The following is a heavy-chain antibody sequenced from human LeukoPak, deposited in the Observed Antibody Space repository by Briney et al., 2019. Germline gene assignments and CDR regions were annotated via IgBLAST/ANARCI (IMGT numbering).Heavy chain of an antibody. CDR3: AREAPYSSSHLYYYYYYMDV. D-gene: IGHD6-13*01. J-gene: IGHJ6*03. CDR2: IYTCGST. CDR1: GGSISSGSYY. V-gene: IGHV4-61*02. Sequence: PSETLSLTCTVSGGSISSGSYYWSWIRQPAGKGLEWIGRIYTCGSTNYNPSLKSRATISVDTSKNQFSLKLSSVTAADTAVYYCAREAPYSSSHLYYYYYYMDVWGKGTTVTISS.